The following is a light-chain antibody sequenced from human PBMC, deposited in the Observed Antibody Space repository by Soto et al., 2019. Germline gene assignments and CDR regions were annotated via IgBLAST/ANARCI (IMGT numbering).Light chain of an antibody. J-gene: IGLJ1*01. Sequence: SYELTQPPSVSVAPGQTARITCGGNNIGSNSVHWYQQKPRQAPVLVVYDDSDLPSGIPERLSGSNSGNTATLTISTVEAGDEADYYCQVWDSSSDHSLYVFGAGTKVTVL. CDR1: NIGSNS. V-gene: IGLV3-21*02. CDR2: DDS. CDR3: QVWDSSSDHSLYV.